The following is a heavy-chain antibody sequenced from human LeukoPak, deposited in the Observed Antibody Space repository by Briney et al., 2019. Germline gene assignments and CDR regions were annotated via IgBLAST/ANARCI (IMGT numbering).Heavy chain of an antibody. Sequence: GGSLRLSCAASGFTVSSNYMSWVRQAPGKGLEWVSVIYSGDSTYYADSVKGRFTISRDNSKNTLYLQMNSLRAEDTAVYYCARGGDPLHYFDYWGQGTLVTVSS. CDR2: IYSGDST. V-gene: IGHV3-66*01. CDR1: GFTVSSNY. CDR3: ARGGDPLHYFDY. D-gene: IGHD3-16*01. J-gene: IGHJ4*02.